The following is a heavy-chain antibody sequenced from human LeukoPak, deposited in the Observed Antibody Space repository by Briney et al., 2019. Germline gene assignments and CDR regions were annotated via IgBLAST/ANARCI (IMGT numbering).Heavy chain of an antibody. J-gene: IGHJ5*02. CDR3: AKGSYSSSWPFDP. Sequence: GGSLRLSCAASGFTFSSYGMHWVRQAPGKGLEWVAFIRYDGSNKYYADSVKGRFTISRDNSKNTLYLQMNSLRAEDTAVYYCAKGSYSSSWPFDPWGQGTLVTVSS. CDR2: IRYDGSNK. D-gene: IGHD6-13*01. V-gene: IGHV3-30*02. CDR1: GFTFSSYG.